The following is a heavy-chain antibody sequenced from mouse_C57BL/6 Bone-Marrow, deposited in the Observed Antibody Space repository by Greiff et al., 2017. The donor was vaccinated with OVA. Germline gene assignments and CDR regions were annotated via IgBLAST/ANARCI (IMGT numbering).Heavy chain of an antibody. V-gene: IGHV5-4*01. CDR2: ISDGGSYT. J-gene: IGHJ4*01. Sequence: EVQLVESGGGLVKPGGSLKLSCAASGFTFSSYAMSWVRQTPEKRLEWVATISDGGSYTYYPDNVKGRFTISRDNAKNNLYLQMSHLKSEDTAMYYCARDSRGGDYWGQGTSVTVSS. CDR3: ARDSRGGDY. CDR1: GFTFSSYA.